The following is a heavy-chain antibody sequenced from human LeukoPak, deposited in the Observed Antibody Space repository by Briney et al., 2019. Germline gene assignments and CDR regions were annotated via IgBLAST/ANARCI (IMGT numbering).Heavy chain of an antibody. CDR2: IRSSSIYI. Sequence: PGGSLRLSCAASGFTFSSYSMNWVRQAPGKGLEWVSSIRSSSIYIYYADSVKGRFTISRDNAKNSLYLQVNSLRAEDTAVYFCARGISNVAGRENFDNWGQGTLVTVSS. D-gene: IGHD6-19*01. V-gene: IGHV3-21*01. CDR1: GFTFSSYS. J-gene: IGHJ4*02. CDR3: ARGISNVAGRENFDN.